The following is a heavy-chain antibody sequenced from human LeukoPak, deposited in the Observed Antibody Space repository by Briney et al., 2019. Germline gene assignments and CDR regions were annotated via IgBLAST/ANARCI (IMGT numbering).Heavy chain of an antibody. D-gene: IGHD6-13*01. Sequence: GGSLRLSCAVSGITFSSFSMHWVRQAPGKGLEWVTFIRYDGKNTYYADSVKGRFTISRDNSKNTLYLQMNSLRTEDTAVYYCARGFRIAAAAPDYWGQGTLVTVSS. CDR1: GITFSSFS. CDR2: IRYDGKNT. CDR3: ARGFRIAAAAPDY. V-gene: IGHV3-30*02. J-gene: IGHJ4*02.